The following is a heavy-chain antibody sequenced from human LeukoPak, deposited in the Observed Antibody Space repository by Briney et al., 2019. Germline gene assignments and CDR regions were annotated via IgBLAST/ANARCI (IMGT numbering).Heavy chain of an antibody. CDR2: ISSSSTI. Sequence: GGSLRLSCAASGFTFSSYAMSWVRQAPGKGLEWVSYISSSSTIYYADSVKGRFTISRDNAKNSLYLQMNSLRAEDTAVYYCARDPDLYSGYDFWGQGTLVTVSS. D-gene: IGHD5-12*01. CDR1: GFTFSSYA. CDR3: ARDPDLYSGYDF. J-gene: IGHJ4*02. V-gene: IGHV3-48*04.